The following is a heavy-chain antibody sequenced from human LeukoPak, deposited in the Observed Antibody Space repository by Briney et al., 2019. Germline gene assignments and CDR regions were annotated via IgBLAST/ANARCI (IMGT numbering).Heavy chain of an antibody. D-gene: IGHD1-1*01. CDR3: ARLSPLERTGNSYYHALDV. V-gene: IGHV3-33*01. Sequence: PGGSLRLSCAASGFSFSNYGMHWVRQAPGKGLEWVAVIWFDGSNKYYADSVKGRFTISRDTSKNTLYLQMNSLRAEDTAVYYCARLSPLERTGNSYYHALDVWGQGTTVTVSS. J-gene: IGHJ6*02. CDR2: IWFDGSNK. CDR1: GFSFSNYG.